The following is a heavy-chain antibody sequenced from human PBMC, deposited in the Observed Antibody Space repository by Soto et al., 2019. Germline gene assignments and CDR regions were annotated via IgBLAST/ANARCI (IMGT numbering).Heavy chain of an antibody. CDR3: GKASTYPLDGVDV. CDR2: ISVSGPNT. CDR1: GFKFSSYA. Sequence: GGSLRPSCVASGFKFSSYALTWVRQAPGKGLERVSVISVSGPNTYYADSVKGRFTISIDNSKNTLYLQMNSLRAEDTAIYYCGKASTYPLDGVDVWGQGTTVTVSS. J-gene: IGHJ6*02. D-gene: IGHD3-16*01. V-gene: IGHV3-23*01.